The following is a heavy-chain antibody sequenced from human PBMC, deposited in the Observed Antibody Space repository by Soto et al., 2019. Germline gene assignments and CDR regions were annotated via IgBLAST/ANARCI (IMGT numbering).Heavy chain of an antibody. CDR1: GYTFTSYG. V-gene: IGHV1-18*01. J-gene: IGHJ4*02. CDR3: ARGRYGDY. CDR2: ISAHNGNT. D-gene: IGHD1-1*01. Sequence: QVHLVQSGAEVKKPGASVKVSCKASGYTFTSYGITWVRQAPGQGLEWMGWISAHNGNTDYAQKVQGRVIVTRDPPTSTASMELRSLRSDDTAVSSCARGRYGDYWGQGALVTVSS.